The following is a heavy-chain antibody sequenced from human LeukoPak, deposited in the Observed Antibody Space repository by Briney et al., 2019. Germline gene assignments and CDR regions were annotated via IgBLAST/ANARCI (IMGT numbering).Heavy chain of an antibody. CDR1: GGSISSSSYY. CDR2: IYYSGTT. CDR3: ARIIGLRYFDWLFTGNDY. J-gene: IGHJ4*02. D-gene: IGHD3-9*01. V-gene: IGHV4-39*07. Sequence: PSEALSLTCTVSGGSISSSSYYWGWIRQPPGKGLEWIGTIYYSGTTYYNPSLKSRVTISVDTSKNQLSLKLTSVTAADTAVYYCARIIGLRYFDWLFTGNDYWGQGTLVTVSS.